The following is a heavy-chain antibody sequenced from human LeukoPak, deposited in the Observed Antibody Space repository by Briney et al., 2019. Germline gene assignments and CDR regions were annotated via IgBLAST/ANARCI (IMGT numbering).Heavy chain of an antibody. CDR2: ISYDGSNK. D-gene: IGHD2-15*01. CDR3: ARDPGRVVAALDY. V-gene: IGHV3-30*04. J-gene: IGHJ4*02. Sequence: GRSLRLSCAASGFTFSSYAMHWARQAPGKGLEWVAVISYDGSNKYYADSVKGRFTISRDNSKNTLYLQMNSLRAEDTAVYYCARDPGRVVAALDYWGQGTLVTVSS. CDR1: GFTFSSYA.